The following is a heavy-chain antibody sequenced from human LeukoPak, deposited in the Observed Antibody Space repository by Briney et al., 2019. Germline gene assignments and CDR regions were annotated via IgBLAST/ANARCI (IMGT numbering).Heavy chain of an antibody. CDR2: IYYSGST. Sequence: TSETLSLTCTVSGGSISSGDYYWSWIRQPPGKGLEWIGYIYYSGSTCYNPSLKSRVTISVDTSKNQFSLKLSSVTAADTAVYYCARDRAYCGGDCLTVYYYYGMDVWGQGTTVTVSS. J-gene: IGHJ6*02. CDR1: GGSISSGDYY. CDR3: ARDRAYCGGDCLTVYYYYGMDV. V-gene: IGHV4-30-4*01. D-gene: IGHD2-21*02.